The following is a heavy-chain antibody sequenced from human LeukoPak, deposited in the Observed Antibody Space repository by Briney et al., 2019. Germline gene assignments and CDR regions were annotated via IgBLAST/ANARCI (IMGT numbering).Heavy chain of an antibody. CDR3: ARAVGGYCGGDCPDI. D-gene: IGHD2-21*02. CDR1: GYSISSGYY. Sequence: SEALSVTRAVSGYSISSGYYWGWIRQPPGKGLEWIGSIYHSGSTYYNPSLKSRVTISVDTSKNQFSLKLSSVTAADTAVYYCARAVGGYCGGDCPDIWGQGTMVTVSS. V-gene: IGHV4-38-2*01. CDR2: IYHSGST. J-gene: IGHJ3*02.